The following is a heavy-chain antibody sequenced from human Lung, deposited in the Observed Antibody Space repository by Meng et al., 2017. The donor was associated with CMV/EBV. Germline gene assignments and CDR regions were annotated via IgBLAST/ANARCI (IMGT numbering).Heavy chain of an antibody. Sequence: GXXLSLSGKGSGYSFTSYWLGWVRQMPGKGLEWMGIIYPGDSDTRYSPSFQGQVTISADKSISTAYLQWSSLKASDTAMYYCARHGCSTIYYYYGMDVWGQGXTVTVSS. CDR3: ARHGCSTIYYYYGMDV. J-gene: IGHJ6*02. V-gene: IGHV5-51*01. CDR1: GYSFTSYW. CDR2: IYPGDSDT. D-gene: IGHD6-13*01.